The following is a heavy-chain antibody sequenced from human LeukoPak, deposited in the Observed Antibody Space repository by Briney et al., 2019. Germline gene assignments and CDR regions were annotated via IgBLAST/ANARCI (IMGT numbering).Heavy chain of an antibody. Sequence: GGSLRLSCAVSGFTFSTYWMSWVRQAPGKGLEWVANINKDGSDKYYVASVKGRFTISRDNAKNSLHLQMNSLRAEDTAVYYCARGPWELLRGPFDYWGQGTLVTVSS. CDR2: INKDGSDK. CDR3: ARGPWELLRGPFDY. D-gene: IGHD1-26*01. V-gene: IGHV3-7*01. CDR1: GFTFSTYW. J-gene: IGHJ4*02.